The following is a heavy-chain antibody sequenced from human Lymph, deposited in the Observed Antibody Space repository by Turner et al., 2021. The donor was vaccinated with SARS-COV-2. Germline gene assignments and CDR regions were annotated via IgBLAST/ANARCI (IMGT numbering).Heavy chain of an antibody. CDR2: SYYSGST. CDR3: ARGFEY. V-gene: IGHV4-59*07. Sequence: VQLQGSGPGLVKPSDTLSLTCAVSGGAISRYYCGWIRQPPGKGLEGIGYSYYSGSTNYNPSLKSRVTISVDTSKNQCSLKLTSETAADTAVYYCARGFEYWGQGTLVTVSP. CDR1: GGAISRYY. J-gene: IGHJ4*02.